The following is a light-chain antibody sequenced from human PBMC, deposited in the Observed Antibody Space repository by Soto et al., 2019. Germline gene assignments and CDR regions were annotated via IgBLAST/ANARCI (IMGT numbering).Light chain of an antibody. CDR3: ATWQSGRTGGWV. J-gene: IGLJ3*02. CDR1: SSNIGTNY. V-gene: IGLV1-51*01. CDR2: DND. Sequence: QSVLTQPPSVSAAPGQKVTISCSGSSSNIGTNYVSWYQHLPGTAPKLLIYDNDKRPSGIPDRFSGSKSGTSATLGITGLQTGDEADYYCATWQSGRTGGWVFGGGTKLTVL.